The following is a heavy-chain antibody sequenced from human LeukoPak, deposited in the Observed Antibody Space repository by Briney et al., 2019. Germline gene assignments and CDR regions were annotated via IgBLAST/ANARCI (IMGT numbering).Heavy chain of an antibody. J-gene: IGHJ4*02. D-gene: IGHD3-10*01. CDR2: IFHSGST. CDR1: GGSINSTNC. CDR3: ARDGDSGTYYTFDY. Sequence: SGTLSLTCAVSGGSINSTNCWSWVRQPPGKGLEWIGEIFHSGSTNYNPSLKSRVTISVDKSKNQFSLKLTSVTAADTAVYYCARDGDSGTYYTFDYWGQGTLVTVSS. V-gene: IGHV4-4*02.